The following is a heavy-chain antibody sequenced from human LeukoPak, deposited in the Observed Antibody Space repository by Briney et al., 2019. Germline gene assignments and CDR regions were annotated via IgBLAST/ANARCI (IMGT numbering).Heavy chain of an antibody. D-gene: IGHD3-16*02. V-gene: IGHV3-30*04. CDR2: ISYDGSNK. J-gene: IGHJ4*02. CDR3: ARDLRLGELSLLH. CDR1: GFTFSSYA. Sequence: PGGSLRLSCAASGFTFSSYAMHWVRQAPGKGLEWVAVISYDGSNKYYADSVKGRFTISRDNSKNTLYLQMNSLRAEDTAVYYCARDLRLGELSLLHWGQGTLVTVSS.